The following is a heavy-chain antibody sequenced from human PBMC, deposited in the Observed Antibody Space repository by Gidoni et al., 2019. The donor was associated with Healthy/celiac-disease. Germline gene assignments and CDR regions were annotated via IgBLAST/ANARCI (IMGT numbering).Heavy chain of an antibody. D-gene: IGHD6-19*01. J-gene: IGHJ6*02. V-gene: IGHV3-9*01. CDR1: GFTFDDYA. CDR3: AKDILKYSSGWGIYGMDV. Sequence: EVQLVESGGGLVQPGRSLRLSCAASGFTFDDYAMHWVRQAPGKGLEWVSGISWNSGSIGYADSVKGRFTISRDNAKNSLYLQMNSLRAEDTALYYCAKDILKYSSGWGIYGMDVWGQGTTVTVSS. CDR2: ISWNSGSI.